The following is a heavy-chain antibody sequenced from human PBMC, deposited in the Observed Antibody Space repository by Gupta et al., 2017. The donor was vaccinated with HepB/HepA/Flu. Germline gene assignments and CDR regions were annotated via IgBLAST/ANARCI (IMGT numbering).Heavy chain of an antibody. J-gene: IGHJ4*02. CDR3: ARGIAAAGNFDY. D-gene: IGHD6-13*01. CDR2: INPNSGGT. Sequence: QVQLVQSGAAVKKPGDSVKVSCKAPAYTFTGYYMHWVRQAPGQGLEWMGWINPNSGGTNYEQKFQGRVTMTRDTSISTAYMELSRLRSDDTAVYYCARGIAAAGNFDYWGQGTLVTVSS. V-gene: IGHV1-2*02. CDR1: AYTFTGYY.